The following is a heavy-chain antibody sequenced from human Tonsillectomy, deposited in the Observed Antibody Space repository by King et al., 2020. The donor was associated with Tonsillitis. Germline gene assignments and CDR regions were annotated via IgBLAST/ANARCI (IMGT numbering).Heavy chain of an antibody. CDR1: GATLVNYA. Sequence: QVQLVQSGAEVRKPGSSVKVSCKPSGATLVNYAISWVRQAPGQGLEWVGGISPVVGTVNYAQKFQGRVTITADGVTNTAYMGLNSLRSEDTSVYYCVGTAGGGNSPRAAFDVWGRGTLVIVSS. J-gene: IGHJ3*01. CDR3: VGTAGGGNSPRAAFDV. V-gene: IGHV1-69*01. D-gene: IGHD4-23*01. CDR2: ISPVVGTV.